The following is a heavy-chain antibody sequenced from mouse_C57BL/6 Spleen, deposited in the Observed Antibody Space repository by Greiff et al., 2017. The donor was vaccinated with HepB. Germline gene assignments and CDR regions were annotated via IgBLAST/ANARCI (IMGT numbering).Heavy chain of an antibody. CDR3: ATSLTTVVAPSDY. CDR2: INPGSGGT. D-gene: IGHD1-1*01. J-gene: IGHJ2*01. V-gene: IGHV1-54*01. CDR1: GYAFTNYL. Sequence: QVQLQQSGAELVRPGTSVKVSCKASGYAFTNYLIEWVKQRPGQGLEWIGVINPGSGGTNHNEKFKGKATLTADKSSSTAYMQLSSLTSEDSAVYFCATSLTTVVAPSDYWGQGTTLTVSS.